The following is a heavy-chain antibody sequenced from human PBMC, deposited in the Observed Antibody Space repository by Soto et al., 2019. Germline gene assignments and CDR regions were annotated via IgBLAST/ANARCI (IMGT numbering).Heavy chain of an antibody. CDR2: IYDGGST. CDR1: GGSIRNENFC. D-gene: IGHD7-27*01. Sequence: QVQLQESGPGLVNPSQTLSLTCTVSGGSIRNENFCWSWIRQPPDKVLEWIGHIYDGGSTYTNPTLNSRITIAVDTSKTPCSLTLSSVSAADTAVDSCARGLSGDKVDYGSQGTLVTVSS. V-gene: IGHV4-30-4*01. CDR3: ARGLSGDKVDY. J-gene: IGHJ4*02.